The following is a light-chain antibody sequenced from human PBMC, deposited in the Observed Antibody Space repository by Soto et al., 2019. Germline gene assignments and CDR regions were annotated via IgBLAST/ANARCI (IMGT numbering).Light chain of an antibody. CDR1: SIDIGGYNY. J-gene: IGLJ1*01. Sequence: QSVLTQPASLSGSPGQSTTISCTGTSIDIGGYNYVSWYQQLPGEAPKLIIYDVSDRPSGVSTRFSGSKSSNTASLTISGLQAEDEGDYYCSSFTSRHTYVFGTGTKVTVL. V-gene: IGLV2-14*01. CDR3: SSFTSRHTYV. CDR2: DVS.